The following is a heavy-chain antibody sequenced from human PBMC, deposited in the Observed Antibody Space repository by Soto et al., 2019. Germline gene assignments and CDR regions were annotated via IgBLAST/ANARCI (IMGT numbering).Heavy chain of an antibody. CDR1: GFSLSTSRVG. CDR2: IYWDDDR. CDR3: AHIMITGGGVSALDAFDI. V-gene: IGHV2-5*02. J-gene: IGHJ3*02. Sequence: QITLKESGPTLVNPTQTLTLTCSFSGFSLSTSRVGVAWIRQPPGKALEWLAIIYWDDDRRYSPSLKTRLAITKDTSKNQVVLTMTNLDPGDTAKYSCAHIMITGGGVSALDAFDIWGQGTMVTVSS. D-gene: IGHD3-16*01.